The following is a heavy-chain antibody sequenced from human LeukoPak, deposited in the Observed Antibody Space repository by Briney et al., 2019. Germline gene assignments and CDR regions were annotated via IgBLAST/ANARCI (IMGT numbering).Heavy chain of an antibody. D-gene: IGHD5-12*01. CDR1: GFTFSSYG. Sequence: SGGSLRLSCAASGFTFSSYGMHWVRQAPGKGLEWVAVISYDGSNKYYADSVKGRFTISRDNSKNTLYLQMNSLRAEDTAVYYCARGPPRGEWLLNWFDPWGQGTLVTVSS. J-gene: IGHJ5*02. V-gene: IGHV3-30*03. CDR3: ARGPPRGEWLLNWFDP. CDR2: ISYDGSNK.